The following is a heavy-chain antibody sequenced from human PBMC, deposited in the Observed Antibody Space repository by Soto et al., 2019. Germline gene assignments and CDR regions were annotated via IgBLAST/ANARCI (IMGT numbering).Heavy chain of an antibody. J-gene: IGHJ6*03. D-gene: IGHD5-12*01. Sequence: ASVKVSCKASGYTFSDYYLHWVRQAPGQVPEWMGRINPNSGDTKFAQKFQGRVTMTRDTSVRTAFMELNWLKSDDTAVYYCARESGGATATLDYYYFYMDVWGKGTTVTVSS. CDR3: ARESGGATATLDYYYFYMDV. CDR1: GYTFSDYY. V-gene: IGHV1-2*06. CDR2: INPNSGDT.